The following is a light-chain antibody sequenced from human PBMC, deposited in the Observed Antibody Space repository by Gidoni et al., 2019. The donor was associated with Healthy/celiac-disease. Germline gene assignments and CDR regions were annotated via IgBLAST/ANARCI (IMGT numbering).Light chain of an antibody. CDR2: GAS. CDR1: QSVSSN. Sequence: DIVMTQSPATLSVSPGERATLSCRASQSVSSNLAWYQQKPGQAPRLLIYGASTRATGIPARFSGSGSGTEFTLTISSLQSEDIAVYYCQQYNNWPPNTFGQGTKLEIK. J-gene: IGKJ2*01. CDR3: QQYNNWPPNT. V-gene: IGKV3-15*01.